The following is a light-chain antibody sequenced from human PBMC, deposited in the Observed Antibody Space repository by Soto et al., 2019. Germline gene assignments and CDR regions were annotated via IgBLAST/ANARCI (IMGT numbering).Light chain of an antibody. CDR2: GVS. Sequence: IVVTQSPATLSVPPGERANLSCRASQSVSSKLAWFQQKPGHAPSVLIYGVSTRATGVAVRFSGSGSGTEFTLTVNCLQSEAAAVYYSQPYNTWRHTVGQGTKVDI. V-gene: IGKV3-15*01. J-gene: IGKJ2*01. CDR3: QPYNTWRHT. CDR1: QSVSSK.